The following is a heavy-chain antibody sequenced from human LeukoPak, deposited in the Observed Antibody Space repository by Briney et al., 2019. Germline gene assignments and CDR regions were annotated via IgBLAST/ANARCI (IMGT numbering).Heavy chain of an antibody. D-gene: IGHD4-23*01. CDR3: ARDFGRWFLDY. V-gene: IGHV3-21*01. J-gene: IGHJ4*02. CDR1: GFTFSSYW. Sequence: GGSLRLSCAASGFTFSSYWMSWVRQAPGKGLEWVSSISSSSSYIYYADSVKGRFTISRDNAKNSLYLQMNSLRAEDTAVYYCARDFGRWFLDYWGQGTLVTVSS. CDR2: ISSSSSYI.